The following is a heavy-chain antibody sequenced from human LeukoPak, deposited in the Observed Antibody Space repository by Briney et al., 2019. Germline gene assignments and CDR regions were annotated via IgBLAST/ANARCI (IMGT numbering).Heavy chain of an antibody. V-gene: IGHV5-51*01. CDR3: ARPPYYDFWNGYYPDY. CDR2: IYPGDYDI. Sequence: GESLKISCKGSGYSFTKFWIGWVRQMPGKGLEWMGIIYPGDYDIRYSPSFQGQVTISVDKSINTAYLQWSSLKASDTAMYFCARPPYYDFWNGYYPDYRGQGTLVTVSS. CDR1: GYSFTKFW. D-gene: IGHD3-3*01. J-gene: IGHJ4*02.